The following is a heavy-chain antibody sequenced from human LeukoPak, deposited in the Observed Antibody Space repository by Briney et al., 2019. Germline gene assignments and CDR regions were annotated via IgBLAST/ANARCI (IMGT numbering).Heavy chain of an antibody. D-gene: IGHD6-13*01. CDR2: THYRSKWYN. V-gene: IGHV6-1*01. J-gene: IGHJ6*02. Sequence: SQTLSLTCAISGDSVSSNSATWNWIRQSPSRGLEWLGGTHYRSKWYNDYAVSMKSRITINPDTSKNQFSLQLSSVTPEDTAVYYCARRKAATFGMDVWGQGTTVTVSS. CDR3: ARRKAATFGMDV. CDR1: GDSVSSNSAT.